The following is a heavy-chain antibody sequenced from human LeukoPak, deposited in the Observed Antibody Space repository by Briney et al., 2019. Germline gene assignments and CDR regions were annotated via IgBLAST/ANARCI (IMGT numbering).Heavy chain of an antibody. CDR1: GFTFRSYS. Sequence: GGSLRLSCAASGFTFRSYSMSWVRQAPGKGLEWVSSISSSSSYIYYADSVKGRFTISRDNAKNSLYLQMNSLRAEDTAVYYCARDRGGGFDSWGQGTLVTVPS. J-gene: IGHJ4*02. CDR3: ARDRGGGFDS. D-gene: IGHD2-15*01. CDR2: ISSSSSYI. V-gene: IGHV3-21*01.